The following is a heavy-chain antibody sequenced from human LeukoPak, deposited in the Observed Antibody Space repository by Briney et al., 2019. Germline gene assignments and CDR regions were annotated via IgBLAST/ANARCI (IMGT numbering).Heavy chain of an antibody. J-gene: IGHJ4*02. Sequence: ASVKVSCKASGYTFITYGISWVRQAPGQGLEWMGWISAYNGNAVYVPKFQGRVTMTTDTSTSTAYMEVGSLTSDDTAVYYCVRDGNYYDSSGTLSDNWGQGTLVTVSS. CDR3: VRDGNYYDSSGTLSDN. CDR2: ISAYNGNA. D-gene: IGHD3-22*01. V-gene: IGHV1-18*01. CDR1: GYTFITYG.